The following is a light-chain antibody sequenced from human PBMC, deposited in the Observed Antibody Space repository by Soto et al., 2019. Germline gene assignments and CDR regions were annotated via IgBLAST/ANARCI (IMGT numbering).Light chain of an antibody. J-gene: IGKJ4*01. Sequence: EIVLTQSPATLSLSPGERATLSCRASRSVSSYLAWYQQKPGQPPRLLIYDASNRATGIPARFSGSGSGTDFTLTISSLEPEDFAVYYCQQRSDWLTFGGGTKVEIK. V-gene: IGKV3-11*01. CDR2: DAS. CDR3: QQRSDWLT. CDR1: RSVSSY.